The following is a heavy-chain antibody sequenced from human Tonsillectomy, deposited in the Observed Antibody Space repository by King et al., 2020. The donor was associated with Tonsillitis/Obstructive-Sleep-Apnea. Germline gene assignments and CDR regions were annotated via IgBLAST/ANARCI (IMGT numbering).Heavy chain of an antibody. Sequence: VQLVESGGGLVKPGGSLRLSCAASGFTFSNAWMTWVRQAPGKGLEWVGRIKSKTDGGTTDYAATVKGRFTISRDESKNTLYLQMNSLKTEDTAVYYCTTGSRGWYPLDAFDIWGQGTMVTVSS. J-gene: IGHJ3*02. CDR3: TTGSRGWYPLDAFDI. CDR1: GFTFSNAW. V-gene: IGHV3-15*01. D-gene: IGHD6-19*01. CDR2: IKSKTDGGTT.